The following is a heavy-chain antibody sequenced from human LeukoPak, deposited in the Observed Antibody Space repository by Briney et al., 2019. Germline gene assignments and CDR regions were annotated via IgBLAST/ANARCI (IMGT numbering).Heavy chain of an antibody. CDR3: ASYDFWSGYLFDY. CDR1: GGSISSGDYY. D-gene: IGHD3-3*01. CDR2: IYYSGST. Sequence: SETLSLTCTVSGGSISSGDYYWSWIRQPPGKGLEWIGYIYYSGSTYYNPSLKSRVTISVDTSKNQFSLKLSSVTAADTAVYYCASYDFWSGYLFDYWGQGTLVTVSS. V-gene: IGHV4-30-4*01. J-gene: IGHJ4*02.